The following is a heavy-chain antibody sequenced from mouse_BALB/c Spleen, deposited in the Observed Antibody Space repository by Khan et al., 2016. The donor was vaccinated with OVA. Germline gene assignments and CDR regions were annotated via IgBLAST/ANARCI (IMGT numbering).Heavy chain of an antibody. J-gene: IGHJ4*01. V-gene: IGHV5-9-3*01. D-gene: IGHD1-1*01. CDR2: ISSGGSYT. Sequence: EVELVESGGGLVKPGGSLKLSCAASGFTFSSYAMSWVRQTPEKRLEWVATISSGGSYTYYADSVKGRFTISRDNAKNTLYLQMSSLRSEDTAMYYCARRNYGSSDPLDYWGQGTSVTVSS. CDR3: ARRNYGSSDPLDY. CDR1: GFTFSSYA.